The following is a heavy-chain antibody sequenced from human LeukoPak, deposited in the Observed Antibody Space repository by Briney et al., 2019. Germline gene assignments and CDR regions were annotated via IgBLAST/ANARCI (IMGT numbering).Heavy chain of an antibody. V-gene: IGHV4-61*02. J-gene: IGHJ4*02. D-gene: IGHD6-19*01. CDR3: ARVQQWLLHFDY. Sequence: PSETLSLXCTVSGGSISSGSYYWSWIRQPAGKGLEWIGRIYTSGSTNYNPSLKSRVTISVDTSKNQFSLKLSSVTAADTAVYYCARVQQWLLHFDYWGQGTLVTVSS. CDR1: GGSISSGSYY. CDR2: IYTSGST.